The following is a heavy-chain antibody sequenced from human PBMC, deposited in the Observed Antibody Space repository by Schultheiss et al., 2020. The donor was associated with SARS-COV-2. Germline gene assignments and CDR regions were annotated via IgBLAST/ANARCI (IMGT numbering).Heavy chain of an antibody. V-gene: IGHV4-39*01. CDR1: GGSISSSSYY. CDR2: IYYSGST. D-gene: IGHD5-24*01. J-gene: IGHJ3*02. Sequence: SETLSLTCTVSGGSISSSSYYWGWIRQPPGKGLEWIGSIYYSGSTYYNPSLKSRVTISVDTSKNQFSLKLSSVTAADTAVYYCARGRDGNNGDDSFDIWGQGTMVTVS. CDR3: ARGRDGNNGDDSFDI.